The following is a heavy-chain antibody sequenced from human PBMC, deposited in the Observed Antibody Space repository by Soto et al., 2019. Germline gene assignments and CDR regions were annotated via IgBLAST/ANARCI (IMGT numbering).Heavy chain of an antibody. CDR2: ISGSGGST. D-gene: IGHD3-3*01. V-gene: IGHV3-23*01. CDR1: GFTFSSYA. J-gene: IGHJ4*01. CDR3: AKDVGAFLAWFKCGYFYC. Sequence: GGSLRLSCAASGFTFSSYAMSWVRQAPGKGLEWVSAISGSGGSTYYADSVKGRFTISRDNSKNTLYLQMNSLRAEDTAVYYCAKDVGAFLAWFKCGYFYCWGRGTLVTVSS.